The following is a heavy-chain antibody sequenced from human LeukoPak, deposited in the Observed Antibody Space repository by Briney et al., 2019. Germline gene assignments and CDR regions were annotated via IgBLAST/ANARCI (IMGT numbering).Heavy chain of an antibody. CDR3: ARDDPDDYGDIGDDY. CDR2: INPNSGGT. V-gene: IGHV1-2*02. J-gene: IGHJ4*02. Sequence: APVKVSCTASGYTFTGYYMHWVRQAPGQGLEWMGWINPNSGGTNYAQKFQGRVTMTRDTSISTAYMELSRLRSDDTAVYYCARDDPDDYGDIGDDYWGQGTLVTVPS. D-gene: IGHD4-17*01. CDR1: GYTFTGYY.